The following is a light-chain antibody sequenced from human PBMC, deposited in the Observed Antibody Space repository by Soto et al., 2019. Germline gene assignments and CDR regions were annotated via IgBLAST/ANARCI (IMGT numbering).Light chain of an antibody. V-gene: IGKV1-9*01. CDR1: HAISSY. CDR2: AAS. J-gene: IGKJ3*01. CDR3: QQLDTYPP. Sequence: IQLTQSPSSLSASVGDRVTISCRASHAISSYLAWYQQKPGKAPKLLIYAASTLQSGVPSRFSGSGSGTDCTLTISSLQPEDFETYYCQQLDTYPPFGPGTKVDIK.